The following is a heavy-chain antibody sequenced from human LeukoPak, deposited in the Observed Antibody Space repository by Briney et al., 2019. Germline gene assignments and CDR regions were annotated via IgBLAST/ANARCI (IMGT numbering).Heavy chain of an antibody. V-gene: IGHV3-53*01. CDR2: IYSGGST. CDR1: GFTVSSNY. Sequence: GSLRLSCAASGFTVSSNYMSWVRQAPGKGLEWVSVIYSGGSTYYADSVKGRFTISRDNSKNTLYLQMNSLRAEDTAVYYCARDPGYYYDSLGGYGMDVWGQGTTVTVSS. D-gene: IGHD3-22*01. CDR3: ARDPGYYYDSLGGYGMDV. J-gene: IGHJ6*02.